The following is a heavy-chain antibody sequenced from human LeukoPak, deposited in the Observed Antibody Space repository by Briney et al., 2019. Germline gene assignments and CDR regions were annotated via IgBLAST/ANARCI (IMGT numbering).Heavy chain of an antibody. Sequence: QPGGSLRLSCAASGFTFSSYAMHWVRQAPGKGLEWVAVISYDGSNKYYADSVKGRFTISRDNSKNTLYLQMNSLRAEDTAVYYCARDSAAGIVVVPASAFDIWGQGTMVTVSS. D-gene: IGHD2-2*01. CDR2: ISYDGSNK. CDR1: GFTFSSYA. J-gene: IGHJ3*02. CDR3: ARDSAAGIVVVPASAFDI. V-gene: IGHV3-30*04.